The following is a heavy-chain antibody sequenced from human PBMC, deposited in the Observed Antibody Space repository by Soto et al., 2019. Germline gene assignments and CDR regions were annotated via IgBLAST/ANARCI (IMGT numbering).Heavy chain of an antibody. CDR1: GGSISSGDYY. CDR3: ARVGIQDPAYSMDV. J-gene: IGHJ6*02. V-gene: IGHV4-30-4*01. CDR2: IYYSGST. Sequence: QVQLQESGPGLVKPSQTLSLTCTVSGGSISSGDYYWGWIRQPPGKGLEWIGYIYYSGSTYYNPSLKSRVTISVDTSKNQVSLKLSSVTAADTAVYYCARVGIQDPAYSMDVWGQGTTVTVSS.